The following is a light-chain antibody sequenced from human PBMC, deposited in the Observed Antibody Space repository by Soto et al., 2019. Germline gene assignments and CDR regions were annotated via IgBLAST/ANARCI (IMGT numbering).Light chain of an antibody. CDR2: DDN. CDR1: SSNIGGNS. Sequence: QSVLTQPPSVSAAPGQKVTISCSGSSSNIGGNSVSWYQQLPGTAPKLLIYDDNKRPSGIPDRFSGSKSGTSATLGITGFQTGEEADYYCGSWDSSVSAYVFGPGTKVIVL. V-gene: IGLV1-51*01. J-gene: IGLJ1*01. CDR3: GSWDSSVSAYV.